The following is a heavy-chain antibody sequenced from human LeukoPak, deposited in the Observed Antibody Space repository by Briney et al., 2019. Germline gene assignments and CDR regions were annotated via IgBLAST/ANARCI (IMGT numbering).Heavy chain of an antibody. D-gene: IGHD2-15*01. CDR2: IYSDGPS. CDR3: ARGCRRATNEALDI. Sequence: SETLSLTCSVSGDSIDAYYGSWTRQPAGKGPEWSGRIYSDGPSDYYLSFRSRVTMAVNTSNKQFSLKLRSRTAADMAVYYCARGCRRATNEALDIWGQGTVVIVSS. CDR1: GDSIDAYY. V-gene: IGHV4-4*07. J-gene: IGHJ3*02.